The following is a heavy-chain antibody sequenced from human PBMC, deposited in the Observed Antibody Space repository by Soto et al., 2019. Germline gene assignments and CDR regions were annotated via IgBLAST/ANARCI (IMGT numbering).Heavy chain of an antibody. Sequence: PGGGQRLSCAAAGFNISDYYMRWIRQAPGKGLEWVSYISSSSSYTNYADSVKGRFTISRDNAKNSLYLQMNSLRAEDTAVYYCARGLDYGAYVFDYWGQGT. CDR1: GFNISDYY. CDR3: ARGLDYGAYVFDY. V-gene: IGHV3-11*05. D-gene: IGHD4-17*01. CDR2: ISSSSSYT. J-gene: IGHJ4*02.